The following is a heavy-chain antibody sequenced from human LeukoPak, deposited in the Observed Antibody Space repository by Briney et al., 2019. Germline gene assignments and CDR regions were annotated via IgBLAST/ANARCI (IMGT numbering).Heavy chain of an antibody. J-gene: IGHJ4*02. V-gene: IGHV3-15*01. Sequence: GGSLRLSCAASGFTFTNARMGWVRQAPGKGLEWVGLIKSKIDGGTTDFAAPVKGRFTISRDDSKHTLYLQMNSLKSEDIAVYYCTIGYGHSDFDYWGQGTLVTVSS. D-gene: IGHD3-3*02. CDR2: IKSKIDGGTT. CDR3: TIGYGHSDFDY. CDR1: GFTFTNAR.